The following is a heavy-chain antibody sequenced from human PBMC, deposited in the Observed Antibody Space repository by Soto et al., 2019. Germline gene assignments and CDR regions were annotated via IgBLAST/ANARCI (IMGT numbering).Heavy chain of an antibody. J-gene: IGHJ4*02. CDR2: ISYDGSNK. CDR1: GFTFSSYA. CDR3: ARAPLEPEVGATSGAFDY. D-gene: IGHD1-26*01. Sequence: QVPLVESGGGVVQPGRSLRLSCAASGFTFSSYAMHWVRQAPGKGLEWVAVISYDGSNKYYADSVKGRFTISRDNSKNTLYLQMNSLRAEDTAVYYCARAPLEPEVGATSGAFDYWGQGTLVTVSS. V-gene: IGHV3-30-3*01.